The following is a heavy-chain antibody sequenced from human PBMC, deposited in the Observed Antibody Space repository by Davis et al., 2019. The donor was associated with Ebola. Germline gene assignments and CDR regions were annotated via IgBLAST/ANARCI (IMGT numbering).Heavy chain of an antibody. CDR3: AKDPWGGTTRWFDP. CDR1: GFTFSSYG. J-gene: IGHJ5*02. V-gene: IGHV3-33*06. D-gene: IGHD1-1*01. Sequence: GESLKISCAASGFTFSSYGMHWVRQAPGKGLEWVAVIWYDGSNKYYADSVKGRFTISRDNSKNTLYLQMNSLRAEDTAVYYCAKDPWGGTTRWFDPWGQGTLVTVSS. CDR2: IWYDGSNK.